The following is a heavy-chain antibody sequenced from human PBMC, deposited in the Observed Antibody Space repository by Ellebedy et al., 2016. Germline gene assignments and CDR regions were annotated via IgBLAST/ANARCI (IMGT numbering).Heavy chain of an antibody. V-gene: IGHV3-21*01. CDR3: ARDPPSYEFGELSPPGY. D-gene: IGHD3-10*01. CDR1: GFTFSSYS. J-gene: IGHJ4*02. Sequence: GGSLRLSXAASGFTFSSYSMNWVRQAPGKGLEWVSSISSSSSYIYYADSVKGRFTISRDNAKNSLYLQMNSLRAEDTAVYYCARDPPSYEFGELSPPGYWGQGTLVTVSS. CDR2: ISSSSSYI.